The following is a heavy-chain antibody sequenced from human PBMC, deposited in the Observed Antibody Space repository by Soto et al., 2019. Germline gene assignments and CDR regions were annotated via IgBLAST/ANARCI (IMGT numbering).Heavy chain of an antibody. CDR1: GGSFSGYY. Sequence: SETLSLTCAVYGGSFSGYYWSWIRQPPGKGLEWIGEINHSGSTNYNPSLKSRVTISVDTSKNQFSLKLSSVTAADTAVHYCARRSGHSYYYYYGMDVWGQGTTVTVSS. V-gene: IGHV4-34*01. CDR2: INHSGST. CDR3: ARRSGHSYYYYYGMDV. J-gene: IGHJ6*02.